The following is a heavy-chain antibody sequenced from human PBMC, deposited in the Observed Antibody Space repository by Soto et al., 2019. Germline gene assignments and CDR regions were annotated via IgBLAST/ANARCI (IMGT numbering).Heavy chain of an antibody. CDR2: IIGSGGTT. D-gene: IGHD6-19*01. CDR1: GFTFSTYA. V-gene: IGHV3-23*01. CDR3: AKRPPDQWYFDS. J-gene: IGHJ4*02. Sequence: GGSLRLSCAASGFTFSTYAMHWLRQAPGKGLEWVSGIIGSGGTTDYTDSVKGRFTISRDNSRNTLYLQMNSLRDEDTAVYYCAKRPPDQWYFDSWGQGTQVTVS.